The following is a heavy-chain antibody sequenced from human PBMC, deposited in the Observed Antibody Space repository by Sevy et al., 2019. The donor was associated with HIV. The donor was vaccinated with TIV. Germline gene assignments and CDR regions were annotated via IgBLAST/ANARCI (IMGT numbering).Heavy chain of an antibody. J-gene: IGHJ3*02. Sequence: GGSLRLSCAASGFTFSSYSMNWVRQAPGKGLEWVSSISSSSSYIYYADSVKGRFTISRDNAKNSLYLQMNSLRAEDTAVYYCARDRYCSSTSCYADAFDIWDQGTMVTVSS. CDR2: ISSSSSYI. V-gene: IGHV3-21*01. CDR3: ARDRYCSSTSCYADAFDI. D-gene: IGHD2-2*01. CDR1: GFTFSSYS.